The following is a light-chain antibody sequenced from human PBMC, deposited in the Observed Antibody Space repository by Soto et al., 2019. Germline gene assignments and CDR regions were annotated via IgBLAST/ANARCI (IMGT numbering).Light chain of an antibody. J-gene: IGKJ1*01. Sequence: DIQMTQSPSSLSASVGDRVTITCRASEDISNYLAWYQQKPGKVPKRLIYGASTLQSGVPSRFSGSGSGTDFTLTISSLQTEDVATYYCQNYNRAPWTFGQGTKVERK. CDR3: QNYNRAPWT. V-gene: IGKV1-27*01. CDR2: GAS. CDR1: EDISNY.